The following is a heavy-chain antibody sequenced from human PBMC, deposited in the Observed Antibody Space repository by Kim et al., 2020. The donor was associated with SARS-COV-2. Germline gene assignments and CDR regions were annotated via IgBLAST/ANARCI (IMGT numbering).Heavy chain of an antibody. V-gene: IGHV3-7*01. CDR2: IKGDGSVK. J-gene: IGHJ3*01. Sequence: GGSLRLSCAASGFTFSNYWMTWVRQAPAKGLEWVANIKGDGSVKHCVDSMEGRFTISRHNAKNLGYLQINSLRADDSAVYYCARDFTHYYDSSGYDRSRYYYDAFGVRGQGTMVTVSS. D-gene: IGHD3-22*01. CDR3: ARDFTHYYDSSGYDRSRYYYDAFGV. CDR1: GFTFSNYW.